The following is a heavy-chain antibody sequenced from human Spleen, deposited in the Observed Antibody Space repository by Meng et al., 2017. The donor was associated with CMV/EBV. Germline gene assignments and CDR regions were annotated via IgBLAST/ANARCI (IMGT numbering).Heavy chain of an antibody. CDR1: SGPMSSGVSC. J-gene: IGHJ5*02. CDR2: SCYDETT. Sequence: TCTVSSGPMSSGVSCWSWNRQHPKKGLEWIGYSCYDETTHYNPSIRRRVSISVDTSKNQYSLKLNSVTAADTAVYFCARQAPDNWFDPWGQGALVTVSS. CDR3: ARQAPDNWFDP. V-gene: IGHV4-31*03.